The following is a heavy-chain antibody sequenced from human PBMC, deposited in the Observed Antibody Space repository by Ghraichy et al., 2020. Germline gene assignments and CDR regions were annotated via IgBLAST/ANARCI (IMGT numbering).Heavy chain of an antibody. CDR2: IYYSGST. D-gene: IGHD6-13*01. CDR3: ARIIGYSSSWYYFDY. V-gene: IGHV4-39*01. CDR1: GGSISSSSYY. Sequence: SETLSLTCTVSGGSISSSSYYWGWIRQPPGKGLEWIGSIYYSGSTYYNPSLKSRVTISVDTSKNQFSLKLSSVPAADTAVYYCARIIGYSSSWYYFDYWGQGTLVTVSS. J-gene: IGHJ4*02.